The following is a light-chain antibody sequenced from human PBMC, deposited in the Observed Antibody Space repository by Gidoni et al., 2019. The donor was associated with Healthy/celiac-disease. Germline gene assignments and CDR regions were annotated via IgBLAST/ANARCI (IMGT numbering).Light chain of an antibody. CDR2: GAS. CDR1: QSVSSSY. V-gene: IGKV3-20*01. CDR3: QQYGSSPET. Sequence: DIVLTQSPGTLSLSPGERATLSCRASQSVSSSYLDWYQQKPGQAPRLLIYGASSPATGIPDRFSGSGSGTDFTLSISRLEPEDLAVYYCQQYGSSPETFGQGTKVEIK. J-gene: IGKJ1*01.